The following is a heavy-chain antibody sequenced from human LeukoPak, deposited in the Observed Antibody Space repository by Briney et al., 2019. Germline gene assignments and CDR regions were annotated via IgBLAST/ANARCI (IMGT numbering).Heavy chain of an antibody. CDR2: ISGSGGST. CDR3: AKDLRATSYHFDY. V-gene: IGHV3-23*01. J-gene: IGHJ4*02. CDR1: GVTFSSYA. D-gene: IGHD5-24*01. Sequence: GGSLRLSCAASGVTFSSYAMSGVRQARGGGGEGGSNISGSGGSTYYADSVKGRFTISRDNSKNTLYLQMNSLRAEDTAVYYCAKDLRATSYHFDYWGQGTLVPVSS.